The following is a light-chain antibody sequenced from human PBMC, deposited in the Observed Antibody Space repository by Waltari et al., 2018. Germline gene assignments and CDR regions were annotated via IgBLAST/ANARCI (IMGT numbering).Light chain of an antibody. CDR2: GAS. J-gene: IGKJ1*01. CDR1: QSVSIIY. Sequence: ELVLTQSPGTLSLSPGERDTLSCRSSQSVSIIYLAGYQHKPGQAPRLLIRGASNRASGIPDRFSGSGSGTDFTLTISRLEPEDFAVYYCQQHANSPWTFGQGTKVEIK. V-gene: IGKV3-20*01. CDR3: QQHANSPWT.